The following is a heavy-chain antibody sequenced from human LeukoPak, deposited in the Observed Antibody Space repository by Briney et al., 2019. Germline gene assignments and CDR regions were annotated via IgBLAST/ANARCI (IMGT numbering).Heavy chain of an antibody. D-gene: IGHD6-13*01. V-gene: IGHV3-11*06. J-gene: IGHJ2*01. CDR2: ITSSSYT. CDR1: GFTFSDYY. CDR3: ARDAGQQLVTWYFDL. Sequence: KPGGSLRLSCAASGFTFSDYYMSWIRQAPGKGLEWVSYITSSSYTNYADSVKGRFTISRDNAKNSLYLQMNSLRPEDTAVYYCARDAGQQLVTWYFDLWGRGTLVTVSS.